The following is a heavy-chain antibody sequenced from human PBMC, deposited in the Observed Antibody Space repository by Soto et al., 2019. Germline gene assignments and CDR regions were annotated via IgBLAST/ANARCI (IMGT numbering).Heavy chain of an antibody. V-gene: IGHV1-18*01. J-gene: IGHJ5*02. CDR2: ISPYNGNT. D-gene: IGHD2-15*01. CDR3: ARGGVYCSGGSCPYNWFDP. Sequence: QVQLVQSGGEVKKPGASVKVSCKASGYTFTNYGITWVRQAPGQGLEWMGWISPYNGNTNYAQKLQGRVTLTTDTSTSTASMELKSLRSDDTAVYYCARGGVYCSGGSCPYNWFDPWGQGTLVTVSS. CDR1: GYTFTNYG.